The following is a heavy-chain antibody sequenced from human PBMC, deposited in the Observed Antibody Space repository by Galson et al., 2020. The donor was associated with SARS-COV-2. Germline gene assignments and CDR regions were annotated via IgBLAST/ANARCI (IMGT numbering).Heavy chain of an antibody. D-gene: IGHD3-22*01. V-gene: IGHV3-9*01. Sequence: SLTISCASSGFTFDDHAMHWVRQPPGKGLEWVSSISWNSGNIVYADSVKGRFTISRDNAKKFLSLQMNSLRPEDTAHYYCARGLYNSRGRTLDYWGQGTLVTVSS. CDR2: ISWNSGNI. CDR3: ARGLYNSRGRTLDY. CDR1: GFTFDDHA. J-gene: IGHJ4*02.